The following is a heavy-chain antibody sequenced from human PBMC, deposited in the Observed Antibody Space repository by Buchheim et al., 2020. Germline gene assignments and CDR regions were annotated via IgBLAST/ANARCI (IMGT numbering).Heavy chain of an antibody. J-gene: IGHJ6*02. CDR1: GFTFSSYS. Sequence: EVQLVESGGGLVQPGGSLRLSCAASGFTFSSYSMNWVRQAPGKGLEWVSYISSSSSTIYYADSVKGRFTISRDNAKNSLYLQMNSLSDEDTAVYYCARPWSYSSSSSGGMDVWDQGTT. V-gene: IGHV3-48*02. CDR3: ARPWSYSSSSSGGMDV. D-gene: IGHD6-6*01. CDR2: ISSSSSTI.